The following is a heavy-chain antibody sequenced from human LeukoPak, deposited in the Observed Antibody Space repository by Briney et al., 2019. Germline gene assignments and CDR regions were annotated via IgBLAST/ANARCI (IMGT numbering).Heavy chain of an antibody. CDR1: GGSISSSSYY. J-gene: IGHJ4*02. V-gene: IGHV4-39*01. Sequence: SETLSLTCTVSGGSISSSSYYWGWIRQPPGKGLEWIGSIYYSGSTYYNPSLKSRVTISVDTSKNQFSLKLSSVTAAGTAVYYCARCSGWDLYYFDYWGQGTLVTVSS. CDR3: ARCSGWDLYYFDY. CDR2: IYYSGST. D-gene: IGHD6-19*01.